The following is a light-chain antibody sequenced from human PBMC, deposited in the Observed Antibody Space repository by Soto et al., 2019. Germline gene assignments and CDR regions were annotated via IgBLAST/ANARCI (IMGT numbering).Light chain of an antibody. CDR2: IYSDGSH. V-gene: IGLV4-69*01. J-gene: IGLJ2*01. CDR1: SEHSTYA. CDR3: QTWGAGSVV. Sequence: QSVLTQSPSASASLGASVKVTCTLNSEHSTYAIAWHRQQPEKGPRYLMRIYSDGSHVRGDGIPDRFLGSSSGAERRLTISSLQSDDEAEYYCQTWGAGSVVFGGGTKVTVL.